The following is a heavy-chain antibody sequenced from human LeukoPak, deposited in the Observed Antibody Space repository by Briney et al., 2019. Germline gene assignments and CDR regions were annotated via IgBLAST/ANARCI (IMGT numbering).Heavy chain of an antibody. Sequence: SAKVSCKASGGTFSSYAISWVRQAPGQELAWVGGILPIFGTANYAQKFQGRVTITADESTSTAYMELSSLRSEDTAVYYCASWVGGYYYYMDVWGKGTTVTVSS. CDR3: ASWVGGYYYYMDV. CDR2: ILPIFGTA. D-gene: IGHD2-15*01. V-gene: IGHV1-69*13. J-gene: IGHJ6*03. CDR1: GGTFSSYA.